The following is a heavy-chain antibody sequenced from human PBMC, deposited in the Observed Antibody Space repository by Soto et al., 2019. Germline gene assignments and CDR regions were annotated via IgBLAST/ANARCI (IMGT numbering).Heavy chain of an antibody. J-gene: IGHJ4*02. D-gene: IGHD3-9*01. CDR1: GFTFSGSA. CDR2: IRSKANSYAT. CDR3: TRSLYDILTGYYDY. Sequence: GGSLRLSCAASGFTFSGSAMHWVRQASGKGLEWVGRIRSKANSYATAYAASVKGRFTISRDDSKNTAYLQMNSLKTEDTAVYYCTRSLYDILTGYYDYWGQGTLVTVSS. V-gene: IGHV3-73*01.